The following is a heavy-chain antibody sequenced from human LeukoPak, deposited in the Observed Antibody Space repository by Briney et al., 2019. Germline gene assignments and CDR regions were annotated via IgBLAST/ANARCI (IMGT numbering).Heavy chain of an antibody. Sequence: PGGSLRLSCAASGFTFSSYSMNWVRQAPGKGLEWVSSISSSSSYIYYADSVKGRFTISRDNAKNSLYLQMNSLRAEDTAVYYCARHARGWLGQRKAFDYWGQGTLVTVSS. V-gene: IGHV3-21*01. CDR2: ISSSSSYI. CDR3: ARHARGWLGQRKAFDY. CDR1: GFTFSSYS. D-gene: IGHD5-12*01. J-gene: IGHJ4*02.